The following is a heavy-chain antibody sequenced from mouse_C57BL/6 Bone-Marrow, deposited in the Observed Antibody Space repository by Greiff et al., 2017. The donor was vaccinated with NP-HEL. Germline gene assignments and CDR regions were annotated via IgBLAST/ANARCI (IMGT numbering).Heavy chain of an antibody. CDR2: INPSSGYT. CDR3: ARYEGRDYFDY. CDR1: GYTFTSYT. V-gene: IGHV1-4*01. D-gene: IGHD2-3*01. Sequence: QVHVKQSGAELARPGASVKMSCKASGYTFTSYTMHWVKQRPGQGLEWIGYINPSSGYTKYNQKFKDKATLTADKSSSTAYMQLSSLTSEDSAVYYCARYEGRDYFDYWGQGTTLTVSS. J-gene: IGHJ2*01.